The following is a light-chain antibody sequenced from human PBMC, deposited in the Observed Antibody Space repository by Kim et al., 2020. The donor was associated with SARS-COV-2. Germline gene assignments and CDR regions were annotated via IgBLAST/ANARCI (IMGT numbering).Light chain of an antibody. CDR1: ISDIGVYNY. CDR3: CSYTTTNTWV. J-gene: IGLJ3*02. V-gene: IGLV2-14*03. CDR2: DVN. Sequence: QSALTQPASVSGSPGQSITISCTGAISDIGVYNYVSWYQQHPNKAPKLILYDVNQRPSGISDRFSGSKSDNTASLTISGLQAEDEADYFCCSYTTTNTWVFGGGTKLTVL.